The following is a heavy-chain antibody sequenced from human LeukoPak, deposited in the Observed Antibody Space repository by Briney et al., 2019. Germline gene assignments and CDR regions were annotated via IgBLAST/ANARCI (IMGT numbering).Heavy chain of an antibody. V-gene: IGHV4-59*01. D-gene: IGHD6-13*01. Sequence: SETLSLTCTVSGGSISSYYWSWIRQPPGKGLEGIGYIYYSGSTNYNPSLKSRVTISVDTSKNQFSLKLSSVTAADTAVYYCASSSSWLHDAFDIWGQGTMVTVSS. CDR3: ASSSSWLHDAFDI. J-gene: IGHJ3*02. CDR1: GGSISSYY. CDR2: IYYSGST.